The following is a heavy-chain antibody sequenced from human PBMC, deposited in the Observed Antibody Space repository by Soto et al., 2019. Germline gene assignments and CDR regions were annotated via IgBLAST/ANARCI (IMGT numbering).Heavy chain of an antibody. D-gene: IGHD4-17*01. J-gene: IGHJ3*02. Sequence: EVQLVESGGGLVQHGRSLRLSCAASGFTFDDYVMHWVRQAPGKGLEWVSGISWNSGSIGYADSVKGRFTISRDNAKNSLYLQMNSLRAEDTALYYCAKYLIMPDYGDRFDAFYIWGQVTMVTVSS. V-gene: IGHV3-9*01. CDR3: AKYLIMPDYGDRFDAFYI. CDR2: ISWNSGSI. CDR1: GFTFDDYV.